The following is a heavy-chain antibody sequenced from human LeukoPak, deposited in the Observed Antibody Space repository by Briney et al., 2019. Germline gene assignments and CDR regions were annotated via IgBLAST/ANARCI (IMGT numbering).Heavy chain of an antibody. CDR3: ARHEYSSSSSSVDY. CDR2: IYYSGST. V-gene: IGHV4-39*01. D-gene: IGHD6-6*01. Sequence: PSETLSLTCTVSGGSISSSSYYWGWISQPPGKGRGWIGSIYYSGSTYYNPSLKSRVTISVDTSKNQFSLKLSSVTAADTAVYYCARHEYSSSSSSVDYWGQGTLVTVSS. J-gene: IGHJ4*02. CDR1: GGSISSSSYY.